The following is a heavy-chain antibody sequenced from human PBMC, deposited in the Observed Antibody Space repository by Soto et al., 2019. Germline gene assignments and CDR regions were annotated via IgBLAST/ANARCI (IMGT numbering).Heavy chain of an antibody. Sequence: ASVKVSCKASGYSFTNNDDSWERQATGQGLEWMGWMNPGSGDTWYAQKFQGRVTMTRDISIATAYMELSSLRSDDTAIYYCARMETFGSLNWFDPWGHGTLVSISS. J-gene: IGHJ5*02. D-gene: IGHD3-16*01. CDR3: ARMETFGSLNWFDP. V-gene: IGHV1-8*01. CDR2: MNPGSGDT. CDR1: GYSFTNND.